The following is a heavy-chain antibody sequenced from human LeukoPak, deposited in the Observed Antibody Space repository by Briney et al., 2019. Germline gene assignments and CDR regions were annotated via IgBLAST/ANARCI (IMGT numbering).Heavy chain of an antibody. V-gene: IGHV4-59*12. D-gene: IGHD5-12*01. CDR1: GGSISSYY. CDR3: ARATREAEEAYYFDY. CDR2: IYYTGST. J-gene: IGHJ4*02. Sequence: SETLSLTCTVSGGSISSYYWSWIRQPPGEGLEWIGYIYYTGSTNYHPSLQSRVTMSIDTSKNQFSLKLNSVTAADTAVYYCARATREAEEAYYFDYWGQGTLVTVSS.